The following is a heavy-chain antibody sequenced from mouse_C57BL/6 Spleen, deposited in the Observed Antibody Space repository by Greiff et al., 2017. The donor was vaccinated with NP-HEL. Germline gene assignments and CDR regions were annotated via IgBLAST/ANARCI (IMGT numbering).Heavy chain of an antibody. Sequence: LLESGAELVKPGASVKISCKASGYAFSSYWMNWVKQRPGRGLEWIGQIYPGDGDTNYNGKFKGKATLTVDKSSSTAYMQLSSLTSEDSAVYISANSPVYYGAGDSIDYWGQGTTVTVSS. D-gene: IGHD1-1*02. V-gene: IGHV1-80*01. J-gene: IGHJ2*01. CDR3: ANSPVYYGAGDSIDY. CDR1: GYAFSSYW. CDR2: IYPGDGDT.